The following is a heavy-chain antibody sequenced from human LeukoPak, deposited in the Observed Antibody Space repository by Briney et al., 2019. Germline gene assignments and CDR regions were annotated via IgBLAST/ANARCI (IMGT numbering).Heavy chain of an antibody. D-gene: IGHD5-24*01. CDR1: GFTFSSYG. V-gene: IGHV3-33*01. CDR2: IWYDGSNK. J-gene: IGHJ4*02. Sequence: GGSLRLSCAASGFTFSSYGMHWVRQAPGKGLEWVAVIWYDGSNKYYADSVKGRFTISRDNSKNTLYLQMNSLRAEDTAVYYCARDLGMATILDYWGQGTLVTVSS. CDR3: ARDLGMATILDY.